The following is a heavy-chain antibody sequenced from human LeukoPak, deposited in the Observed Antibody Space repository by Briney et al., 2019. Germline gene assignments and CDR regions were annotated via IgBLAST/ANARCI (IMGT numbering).Heavy chain of an antibody. V-gene: IGHV4-59*01. J-gene: IGHJ5*02. CDR2: IYYSGST. CDR1: GFTFGDYA. D-gene: IGHD6-13*01. CDR3: ARESSSSWYNWFDP. Sequence: GSLRLSCTASGFTFGDYAMSWIRQPPGKGLEWIGYIYYSGSTNYNPSLKSRVTISVDTSKNQFSLKLSSVTAADTAVYYCARESSSSWYNWFDPWGQGTLVTVSS.